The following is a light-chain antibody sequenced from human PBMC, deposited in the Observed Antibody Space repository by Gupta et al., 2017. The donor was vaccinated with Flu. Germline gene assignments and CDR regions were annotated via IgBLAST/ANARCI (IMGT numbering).Light chain of an antibody. CDR2: LNSDGSH. CDR3: QTWGTAIRV. J-gene: IGLJ3*02. Sequence: QLVLPQSPSASAPLGASVKLTCTLSSGHSSNAIAWHQQQPEKGPRYLIKLNSDGSHYKGDGIPDRFSGSSSGAERYLTISSLQSEDEADYYCQTWGTAIRVFGGGTKLTVL. CDR1: SGHSSNA. V-gene: IGLV4-69*01.